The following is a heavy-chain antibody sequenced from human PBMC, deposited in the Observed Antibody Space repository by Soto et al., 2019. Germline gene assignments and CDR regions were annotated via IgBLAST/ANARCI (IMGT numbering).Heavy chain of an antibody. CDR2: IYWDDDK. Sequence: QITLKESGPTLVKPTQTLTLTCTFSGFSLSTSGVGVGWIRQPPGKALEWLALIYWDDDKRYSPSLKSRLTITKDHSKRQVVLTMTNMDPVDTATYYCAHSLIPNWGSRGAFDYWGQGTLVTVSS. J-gene: IGHJ4*02. CDR1: GFSLSTSGVG. V-gene: IGHV2-5*02. D-gene: IGHD7-27*01. CDR3: AHSLIPNWGSRGAFDY.